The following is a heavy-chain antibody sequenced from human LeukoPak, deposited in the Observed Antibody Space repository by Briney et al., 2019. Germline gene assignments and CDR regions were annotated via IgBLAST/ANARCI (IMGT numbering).Heavy chain of an antibody. D-gene: IGHD6-13*01. V-gene: IGHV3-33*08. Sequence: GGSLRLSCAASGFTVSTIYMSWVRQAPGKGLEWVTIVWYDGGNKYYADSVKGRFTISRDNSKNTVTLQMNSLRAEDTAVYYCARGGLAGAGIDYWGQGVLVTVSS. CDR3: ARGGLAGAGIDY. CDR1: GFTVSTIY. J-gene: IGHJ4*02. CDR2: VWYDGGNK.